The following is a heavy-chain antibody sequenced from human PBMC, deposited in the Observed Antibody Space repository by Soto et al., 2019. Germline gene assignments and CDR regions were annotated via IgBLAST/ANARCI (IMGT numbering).Heavy chain of an antibody. V-gene: IGHV3-9*01. Sequence: GGSLRLSCAASGFTFDDYAMHWVRQAPGKGLEWVSGISWNSGSIDYADSVKGRFTISRDNAKNSLYLQMNSLRAEDTALYYCAKDKGYCSGGSCYFDYWGQGTLVTVSS. CDR1: GFTFDDYA. CDR3: AKDKGYCSGGSCYFDY. J-gene: IGHJ4*02. CDR2: ISWNSGSI. D-gene: IGHD2-15*01.